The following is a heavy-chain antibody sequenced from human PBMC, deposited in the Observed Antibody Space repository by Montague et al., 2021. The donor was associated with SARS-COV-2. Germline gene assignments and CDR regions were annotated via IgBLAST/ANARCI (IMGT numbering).Heavy chain of an antibody. V-gene: IGHV4-4*07. Sequence: SETLSLTCSVSGDSITPYGDSIGGYFWSWIRQPAGKGLEWIGRIYANGNFDYNPSLNSRVSMSMDTSKQEFSMRLISVTAADTAVYYCARDAYYFGPGRENHCAFDPWGLGILVTVSS. CDR2: IYANGNF. CDR3: ARDAYYFGPGRENHCAFDP. CDR1: GDSITPYGDSIGGYF. J-gene: IGHJ5*02. D-gene: IGHD2/OR15-2a*01.